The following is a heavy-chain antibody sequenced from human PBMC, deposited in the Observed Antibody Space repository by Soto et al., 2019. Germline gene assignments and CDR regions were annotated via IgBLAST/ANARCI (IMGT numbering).Heavy chain of an antibody. D-gene: IGHD3-16*01. Sequence: TLSLTCTVSGGSISSSSYYWGWIRQPPGKGLEWIGSIYYSGYTYYNPSLKSRVTISVDTSKNQFSLKLSSVTAADTAVYYCAGHNGPLYVGYYYDMDVWGQGTTVTVSS. CDR2: IYYSGYT. V-gene: IGHV4-39*01. CDR1: GGSISSSSYY. J-gene: IGHJ6*02. CDR3: AGHNGPLYVGYYYDMDV.